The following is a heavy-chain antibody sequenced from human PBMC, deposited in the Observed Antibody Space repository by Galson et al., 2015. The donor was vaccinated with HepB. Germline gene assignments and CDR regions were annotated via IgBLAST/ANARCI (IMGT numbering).Heavy chain of an antibody. V-gene: IGHV3-21*01. CDR1: GFTFSSYS. CDR3: AKAGNQLLWFGELYWFDP. J-gene: IGHJ5*02. Sequence: SLRLSCAASGFTFSSYSMNWVRQAPGKGLEWVSSISSSSSYIYYADSVKGRFTISRDNAKNSLYLQMNSLRAEDTAVYYCAKAGNQLLWFGELYWFDPWGQGTLVTVSS. CDR2: ISSSSSYI. D-gene: IGHD3-10*01.